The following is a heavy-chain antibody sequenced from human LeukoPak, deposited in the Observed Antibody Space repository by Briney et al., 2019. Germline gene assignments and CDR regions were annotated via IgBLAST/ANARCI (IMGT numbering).Heavy chain of an antibody. J-gene: IGHJ4*02. CDR3: ARYTSAYYYDFDY. CDR2: IYYSGST. V-gene: IGHV4-59*05. D-gene: IGHD3-22*01. CDR1: GFTFISYSMN. Sequence: PGGSLRLSCAASGFTFISYSMNWVRQAPGKGLEWIGSIYYSGSTYYNPSLKSRVTISVDTSKNQFSLKLSSVTAADTAVYYCARYTSAYYYDFDYWGQGTLVTVSS.